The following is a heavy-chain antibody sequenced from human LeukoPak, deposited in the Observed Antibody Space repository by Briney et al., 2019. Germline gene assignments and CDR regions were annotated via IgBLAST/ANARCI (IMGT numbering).Heavy chain of an antibody. CDR1: GYTFTGYY. D-gene: IGHD3-9*01. CDR2: INPNSGGT. CDR3: ARGGQYYDILTGYYGKYYFDY. Sequence: ASVKVSCKASGYTFTGYYMHWVRQAPGQGLEWMGWINPNSGGTNYAQKFQGRVTMTRDTSISTAYMELSRLRSDDTAVYYCARGGQYYDILTGYYGKYYFDYWGQGTLVTVSS. V-gene: IGHV1-2*02. J-gene: IGHJ4*02.